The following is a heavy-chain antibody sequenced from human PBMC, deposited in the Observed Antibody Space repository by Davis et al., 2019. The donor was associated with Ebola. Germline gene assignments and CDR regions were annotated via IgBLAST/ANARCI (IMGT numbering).Heavy chain of an antibody. CDR1: GFTFSSYG. CDR3: ARDRPTYYDILTGYYPFDY. D-gene: IGHD3-9*01. Sequence: GESLKISCAASGFTFSSYGMHWVRQAPGKGLEWVAVISYDGSNKYYVDSVKGRFTISRDNSKNTLYLQMNSLRAEDTAVYYCARDRPTYYDILTGYYPFDYWGQGTLVTVSS. J-gene: IGHJ4*02. CDR2: ISYDGSNK. V-gene: IGHV3-33*05.